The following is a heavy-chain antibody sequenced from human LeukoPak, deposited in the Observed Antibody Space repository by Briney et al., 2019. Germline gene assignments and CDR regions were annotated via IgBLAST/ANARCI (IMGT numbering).Heavy chain of an antibody. CDR1: GFTFSSYW. Sequence: AGGSLRLSCAASGFTFSSYWMHWVRQAPGKGLEWLAFISYDGRTKNYADSVKGRFTFSRDNSKDTLYLQMNNLRVEDTAVYFCARDVPLTTDYYMDVWGKGSTVTVSS. J-gene: IGHJ6*03. CDR3: ARDVPLTTDYYMDV. V-gene: IGHV3-30*03. D-gene: IGHD4-11*01. CDR2: ISYDGRTK.